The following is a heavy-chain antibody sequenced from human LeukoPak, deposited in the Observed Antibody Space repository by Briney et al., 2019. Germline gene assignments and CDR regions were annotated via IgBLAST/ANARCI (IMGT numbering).Heavy chain of an antibody. D-gene: IGHD3-9*01. CDR3: ATGVQTYYDILTGMIPVWFDP. V-gene: IGHV1-69-2*01. J-gene: IGHJ5*02. CDR1: GYTFTDYY. Sequence: ASVKVSCKVSGYTFTDYYMHWVQQAPGKGLEWMGPVDPEDGETIYAEKFQGRVTITADTSTDTAYMELSSLRSEDTAVYYCATGVQTYYDILTGMIPVWFDPWGQGTLVTVSS. CDR2: VDPEDGET.